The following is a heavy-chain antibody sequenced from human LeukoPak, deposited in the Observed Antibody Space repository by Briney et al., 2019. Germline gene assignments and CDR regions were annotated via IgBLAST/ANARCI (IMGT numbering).Heavy chain of an antibody. V-gene: IGHV4-34*01. CDR3: ARADAGWFDP. CDR1: GGSFSGYY. Sequence: SETLSLTCAVYGGSFSGYYWSWIRQPPGKGLEWIGEINHSGSTNYNPSLKSRVTISVDTSKNQFSLKLSSVTAADTAVYYCARADAGWFDPWGQGTLVTVSS. CDR2: INHSGST. J-gene: IGHJ5*02.